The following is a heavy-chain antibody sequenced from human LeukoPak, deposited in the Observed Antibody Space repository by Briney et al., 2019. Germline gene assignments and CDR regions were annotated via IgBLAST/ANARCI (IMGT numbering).Heavy chain of an antibody. J-gene: IGHJ4*02. CDR2: MDYSGST. CDR1: GGSISSYY. D-gene: IGHD3-10*01. CDR3: ARYFTRGVIRFFDY. Sequence: SETLSLTCIVSGGSISSYYWSWIRQPPGKGLEWIGYMDYSGSTNYNPSLKSRVTISVDTSKIQFSLKLSSVTAADTAVYYCARYFTRGVIRFFDYWGQGTLVTVSS. V-gene: IGHV4-59*01.